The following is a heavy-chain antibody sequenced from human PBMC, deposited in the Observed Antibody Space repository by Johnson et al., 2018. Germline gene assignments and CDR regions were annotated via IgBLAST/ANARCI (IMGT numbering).Heavy chain of an antibody. Sequence: VQLVESGGGLVKPGRSLRLSCTASGFTFGDYAMTWFRRAPGKGLEWVSGISWNSGSIGYADSVKGRFTISRDNAKNSLYLQMNSLRAEDTALYYCAKVKGYCSSTSCYNWVDPWGQGTLVTVSS. D-gene: IGHD2-2*01. CDR3: AKVKGYCSSTSCYNWVDP. V-gene: IGHV3-9*01. J-gene: IGHJ5*02. CDR1: GFTFGDYA. CDR2: ISWNSGSI.